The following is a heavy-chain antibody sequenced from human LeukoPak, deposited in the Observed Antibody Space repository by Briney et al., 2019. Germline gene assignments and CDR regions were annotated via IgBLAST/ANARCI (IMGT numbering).Heavy chain of an antibody. CDR2: IYTSGST. V-gene: IGHV4-4*09. Sequence: SETLSLTCTVSGGSISSYYRSWIRQPPGKGLEWIGYIYTSGSTNYNPSLKSRVTISVDTSKNQFSLKLSSVTAADTAVYYCARMRTVVTPYNWFDPWGQGTLVTVSS. CDR3: ARMRTVVTPYNWFDP. J-gene: IGHJ5*02. CDR1: GGSISSYY. D-gene: IGHD4-23*01.